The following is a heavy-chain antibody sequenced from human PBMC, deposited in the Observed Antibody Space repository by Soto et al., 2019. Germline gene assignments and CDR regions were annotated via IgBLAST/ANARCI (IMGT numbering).Heavy chain of an antibody. Sequence: GGSLRLSCAASGFTFSSYAMSWVRQAPGKGLEWVSAISGSGGSTYYADSVKGRFTISRDNSKNTLYLQMNSLRAEDTAVYYCAKEQYYYDSSGYYPRGFDYWGQGTLVTVSS. V-gene: IGHV3-23*01. CDR2: ISGSGGST. CDR1: GFTFSSYA. CDR3: AKEQYYYDSSGYYPRGFDY. D-gene: IGHD3-22*01. J-gene: IGHJ4*02.